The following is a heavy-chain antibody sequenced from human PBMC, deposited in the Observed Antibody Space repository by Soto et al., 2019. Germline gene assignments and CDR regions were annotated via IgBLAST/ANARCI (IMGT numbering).Heavy chain of an antibody. CDR2: INRDCNT. CDR3: VNGDYY. CDR1: GFTFSNNV. Sequence: EEQLVESGGGLVQPGGSLRLSCAASGFTFSNNVMNWVRQAPGRGLEWVSSINRDCNTYYADSVKGRFTISRDNAKYSLFLQMNSVRADDTAVYYCVNGDYYVGQGTLVTVSS. D-gene: IGHD4-17*01. V-gene: IGHV3-48*01. J-gene: IGHJ4*02.